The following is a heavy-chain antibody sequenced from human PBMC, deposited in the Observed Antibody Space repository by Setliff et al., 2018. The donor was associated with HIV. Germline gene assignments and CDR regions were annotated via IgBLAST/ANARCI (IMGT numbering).Heavy chain of an antibody. J-gene: IGHJ6*02. V-gene: IGHV1-2*02. CDR2: INPSSGGT. CDR3: ARDLDIVVVVAATEYGMDV. Sequence: ASVKVSCKASGYTFTGYYMHWVRQAPGQGLEWMGWINPSSGGTNYAQKFQGRVTMTRDTPISTAYMELSRLRSDDTAVYYCARDLDIVVVVAATEYGMDVWGQGTTVTVSS. D-gene: IGHD2-15*01. CDR1: GYTFTGYY.